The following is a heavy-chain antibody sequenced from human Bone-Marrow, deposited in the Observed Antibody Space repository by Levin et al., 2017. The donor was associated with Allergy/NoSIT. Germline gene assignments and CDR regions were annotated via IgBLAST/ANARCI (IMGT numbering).Heavy chain of an antibody. CDR2: IIPIFGKS. J-gene: IGHJ4*02. V-gene: IGHV1-69*13. CDR3: ARDQSNHDSLYY. Sequence: SVKVSCKTSGGTFSSQTISWVRQAPGQGLEWMGGIIPIFGKSNYAPKFQGRVTITADESTSTAHMELSSLTSDDTAVYYCARDQSNHDSLYYWGQGTLVTVSS. CDR1: GGTFSSQT. D-gene: IGHD3-3*01.